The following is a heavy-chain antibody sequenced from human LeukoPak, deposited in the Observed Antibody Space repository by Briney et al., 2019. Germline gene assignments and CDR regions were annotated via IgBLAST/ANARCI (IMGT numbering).Heavy chain of an antibody. D-gene: IGHD7-27*01. CDR2: IYHSGST. Sequence: PSETLSLTCTVSGGSISSGGYYWSWIRQPPGKGLEWIGYIYHSGSTYYNPSLKSRVTISVDRSKNQFSLKLSSVTAADTAVYYCARDPLLGDFDYWGQGTLVTVSS. CDR3: ARDPLLGDFDY. CDR1: GGSISSGGYY. V-gene: IGHV4-30-2*01. J-gene: IGHJ4*02.